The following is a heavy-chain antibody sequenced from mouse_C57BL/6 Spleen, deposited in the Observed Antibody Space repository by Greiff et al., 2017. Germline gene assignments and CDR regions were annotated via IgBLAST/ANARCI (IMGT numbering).Heavy chain of an antibody. V-gene: IGHV5-4*03. J-gene: IGHJ3*01. CDR2: ISDGGSYT. Sequence: DVMLVESGGGLVKPGGSLKLSCAASGFTFSSYAMSWVRQTPEKRLEWVATISDGGSYTYYPDNVKGRFTISRDNAKTNLYLQMVLLKSEDTAMYSCARGLGRAWFAYWGQGTLVTVSA. CDR3: ARGLGRAWFAY. D-gene: IGHD4-1*01. CDR1: GFTFSSYA.